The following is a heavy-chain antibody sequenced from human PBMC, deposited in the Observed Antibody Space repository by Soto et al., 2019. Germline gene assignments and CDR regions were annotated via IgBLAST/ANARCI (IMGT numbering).Heavy chain of an antibody. D-gene: IGHD2-8*02. CDR1: GGSFSGYY. V-gene: IGHV4-34*01. CDR3: ARDKITGLFDY. J-gene: IGHJ4*02. Sequence: PSETLSLPCAVYGGSFSGYYWTWIRQPPGTGLEWIGEINHSGSTSYNPSLKSRVTISVDTSKNQFSLKLTSVTAADTAVYYCARDKITGLFDYWGQGTLVTVSS. CDR2: INHSGST.